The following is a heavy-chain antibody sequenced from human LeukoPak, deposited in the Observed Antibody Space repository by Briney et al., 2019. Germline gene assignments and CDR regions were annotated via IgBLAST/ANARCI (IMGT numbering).Heavy chain of an antibody. CDR3: AKGLGSSSWYVYYYYYMDV. J-gene: IGHJ6*03. D-gene: IGHD6-13*01. CDR2: IIPIFGTA. CDR1: GGTFSSYA. V-gene: IGHV1-69*13. Sequence: GASVKVSCKASGGTFSSYAISWVRQAPGQGLEWMGGIIPIFGTANYAQKFQGRVTITADESTSTAYMELSSLRSEDTAVYYCAKGLGSSSWYVYYYYYMDVWGKGTTVTISS.